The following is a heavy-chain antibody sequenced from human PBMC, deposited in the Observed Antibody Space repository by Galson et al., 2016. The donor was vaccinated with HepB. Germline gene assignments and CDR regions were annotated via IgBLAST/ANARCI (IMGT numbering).Heavy chain of an antibody. CDR3: ARSVGRGPAAHFDY. V-gene: IGHV3-11*01. J-gene: IGHJ4*02. CDR1: GFTFSDEY. CDR2: ISNSGGSI. D-gene: IGHD2-2*01. Sequence: SLRLSCAASGFTFSDEYMSWIRQAPGEGLEWISYISNSGGSIHYADSVEGRFTISRDNAKNSLYLQMNILRAEDTAVYYCARSVGRGPAAHFDYWGQGTLVTVSS.